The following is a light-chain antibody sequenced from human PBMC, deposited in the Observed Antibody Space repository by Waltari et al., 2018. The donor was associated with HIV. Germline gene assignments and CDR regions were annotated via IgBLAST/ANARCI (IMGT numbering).Light chain of an antibody. Sequence: QSALTQPASVSGSPGQSITISCTGTSSDVGSYNLVSWYQQHPGKAPKVMIYEGSKRPSGVSNRFSGSKSGNTASLTVSGLQTEDEADYYCSSYAGSNNPYVFGTGTKVTVL. CDR1: SSDVGSYNL. J-gene: IGLJ1*01. CDR3: SSYAGSNNPYV. V-gene: IGLV2-14*02. CDR2: EGS.